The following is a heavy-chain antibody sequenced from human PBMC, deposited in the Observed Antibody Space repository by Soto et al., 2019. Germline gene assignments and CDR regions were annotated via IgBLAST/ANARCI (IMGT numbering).Heavy chain of an antibody. V-gene: IGHV3-30*18. CDR2: ISSDGRKK. CDR3: ANPDISGSYYGLAFDY. D-gene: IGHD1-26*01. CDR1: GFIFKNYG. Sequence: QAQLVESGGGVVQPGRSLRLSCAASGFIFKNYGMHWVRQAPGKGLEWVAAISSDGRKKNYADSVKGRFTISRDNSNNPVTLHMRSLRPEAPAVYYCANPDISGSYYGLAFDYWGQGTLVSVSS. J-gene: IGHJ4*02.